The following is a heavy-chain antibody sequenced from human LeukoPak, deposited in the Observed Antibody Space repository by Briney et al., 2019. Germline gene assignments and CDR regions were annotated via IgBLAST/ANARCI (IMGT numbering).Heavy chain of an antibody. CDR1: GGSFSGYY. CDR3: ARNLVDAWFDP. J-gene: IGHJ5*02. D-gene: IGHD3-16*02. V-gene: IGHV4-34*01. CDR2: INHSGST. Sequence: SETLSLTCAVYGGSFSGYYWSWIRQPPGKGLEWIGEINHSGSTNYNPSLKSRVTISVDTSKNQFSLKLSSVTAADTAVYYCARNLVDAWFDPWGQGTLVTVSS.